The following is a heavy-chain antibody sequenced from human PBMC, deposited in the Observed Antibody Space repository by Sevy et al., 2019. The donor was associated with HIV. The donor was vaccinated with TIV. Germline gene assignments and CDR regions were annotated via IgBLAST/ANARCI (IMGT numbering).Heavy chain of an antibody. CDR2: IRKDGSKK. J-gene: IGHJ4*02. Sequence: GGSLRLSCAASGFTFSNYWMSWVRQAPGKGLEWVANIRKDGSKKNFVDSVKDRFTISRDNAQNSVFLQMNSLRADDTAVYYYAREEAESGGFADWGQGILVTVSS. CDR1: GFTFSNYW. CDR3: AREEAESGGFAD. V-gene: IGHV3-7*01. D-gene: IGHD2-15*01.